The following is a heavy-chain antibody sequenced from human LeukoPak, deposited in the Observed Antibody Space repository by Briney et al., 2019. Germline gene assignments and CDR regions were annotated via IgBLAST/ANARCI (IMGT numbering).Heavy chain of an antibody. CDR3: AKGADTMIVVVTHPLDY. CDR2: ISYDGSNQ. J-gene: IGHJ4*02. Sequence: GRSLRLSCAASGFTFSSYGMRWVRQAPGKGLEWVAVISYDGSNQYYADSVKGRFTISRDNSKNTLYRQMNSLRAEDTAVYYCAKGADTMIVVVTHPLDYWGQGTLVTVSS. CDR1: GFTFSSYG. D-gene: IGHD3-22*01. V-gene: IGHV3-30*18.